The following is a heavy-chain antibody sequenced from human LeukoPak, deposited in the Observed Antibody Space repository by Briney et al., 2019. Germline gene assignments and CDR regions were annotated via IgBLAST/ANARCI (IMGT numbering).Heavy chain of an antibody. CDR2: INHSGST. D-gene: IGHD6-13*01. CDR3: ARDRVGQQLVGRKYYYYYMDV. CDR1: GGSFSGYY. Sequence: SETLSLTCAVYGGSFSGYYWSWIRQPPGKGLEWIGEINHSGSTSYNPSLKSRVTISVDTSKNQFSLKLRSVTAADTAVYYCARDRVGQQLVGRKYYYYYMDVWGKGNTVTISS. J-gene: IGHJ6*03. V-gene: IGHV4-34*01.